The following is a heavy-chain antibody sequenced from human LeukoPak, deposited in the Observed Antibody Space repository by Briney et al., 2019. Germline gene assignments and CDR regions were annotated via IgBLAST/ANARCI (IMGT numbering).Heavy chain of an antibody. V-gene: IGHV4-34*01. CDR1: GGFFSGYY. D-gene: IGHD6-13*01. Sequence: PSETLSLTCAVYGGFFSGYYWSWIRQPPGKGLEWIGEINHSGSTNYNPSLKSRVTISVDTSKNQFSLKLSSVTAADTAVYYCARGRRYSSSWYDYWGQGTLVTVSS. CDR2: INHSGST. CDR3: ARGRRYSSSWYDY. J-gene: IGHJ4*02.